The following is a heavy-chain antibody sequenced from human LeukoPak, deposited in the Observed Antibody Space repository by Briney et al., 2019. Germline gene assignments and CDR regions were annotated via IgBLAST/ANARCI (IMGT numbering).Heavy chain of an antibody. J-gene: IGHJ4*02. CDR3: ARHRVYDSSDYPYYFDY. D-gene: IGHD3-22*01. CDR1: GGSISSGGYY. V-gene: IGHV4-30-2*01. CDR2: IYHSGST. Sequence: PSETLSLTCTVSGGSISSGGYYWSWIRQPPGKGLEWIGYIYHSGSTYYNPSLKSRVTISVDRSKNQFSLKLSSVTAADTAVYYCARHRVYDSSDYPYYFDYWGQGTLVTVSS.